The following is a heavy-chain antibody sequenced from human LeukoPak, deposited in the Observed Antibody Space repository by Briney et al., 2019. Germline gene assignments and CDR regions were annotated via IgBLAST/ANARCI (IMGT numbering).Heavy chain of an antibody. Sequence: GGSLRLSCAASGFTFNSYWMSWVRQAPGKGLEWVANIKKDGSEKYYVDSVKGRFTISRDNAKNSLYLQMNSLRAEDTAVYYRARDEMDYDSSYFDYWGQGTLVTVSS. CDR2: IKKDGSEK. D-gene: IGHD3-22*01. CDR1: GFTFNSYW. J-gene: IGHJ4*02. V-gene: IGHV3-7*01. CDR3: ARDEMDYDSSYFDY.